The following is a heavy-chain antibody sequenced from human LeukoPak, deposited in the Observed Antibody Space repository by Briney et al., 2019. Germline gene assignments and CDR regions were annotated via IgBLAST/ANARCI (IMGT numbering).Heavy chain of an antibody. V-gene: IGHV1-2*06. D-gene: IGHD4-11*01. J-gene: IGHJ4*02. CDR2: INPNSGGT. CDR3: AIFVTDY. CDR1: GGTFSSYA. Sequence: ASVKVSCKASGGTFSSYAISWVRQAPGQGLEWMGRINPNSGGTNYAQKFQGRVTMTRDTSISTAYMELSRLRSDDTAVYYCAIFVTDYWGQGTLVTVSS.